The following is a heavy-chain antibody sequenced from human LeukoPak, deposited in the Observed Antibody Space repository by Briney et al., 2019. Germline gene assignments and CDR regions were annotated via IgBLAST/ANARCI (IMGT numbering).Heavy chain of an antibody. CDR3: ARGHPMAGRSVSRYYYNYYMDV. V-gene: IGHV4-34*01. J-gene: IGHJ6*03. CDR1: GESPGGRY. D-gene: IGHD5/OR15-5a*01. CDR2: IKHGGIP. Sequence: PSETLSLTCGVFGESPGGRYWTWISQPPGNGLEWIGEIKHGGIPNYSPYLKSRVTISGDTSNNRFSLTLASVTATDTAVYFCARGHPMAGRSVSRYYYNYYMDVWGNGTAVTVSS.